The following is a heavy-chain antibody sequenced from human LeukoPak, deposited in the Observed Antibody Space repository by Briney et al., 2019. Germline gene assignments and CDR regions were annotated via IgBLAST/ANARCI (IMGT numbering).Heavy chain of an antibody. Sequence: GGSLRLSCAASGFTFSSYWMHWVRQAPGKGLVWVSRINSDGSSTSYADSVKGRFTISRDNAKNSLYLQMNSLRAEDTALYYCARQADTAMLIWSFTDYWGQGTLVTVSS. D-gene: IGHD5-18*01. J-gene: IGHJ4*02. CDR2: INSDGSST. CDR3: ARQADTAMLIWSFTDY. CDR1: GFTFSSYW. V-gene: IGHV3-74*01.